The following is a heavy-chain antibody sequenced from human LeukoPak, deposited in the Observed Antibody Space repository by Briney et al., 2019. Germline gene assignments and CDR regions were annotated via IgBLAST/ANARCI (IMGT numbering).Heavy chain of an antibody. CDR1: GFTFSDRY. D-gene: IGHD1-14*01. Sequence: GGSLGLSCAASGFTFSDRYMDWVRQAPGKGLEWVDRIRNKANRYTTEYTASVKGRLTISRDDSKNSLYLQMNSLKTEDTAVYYCVRVLGDRTFDYWGQGTLVTVSS. CDR3: VRVLGDRTFDY. V-gene: IGHV3-72*01. J-gene: IGHJ4*02. CDR2: IRNKANRYTT.